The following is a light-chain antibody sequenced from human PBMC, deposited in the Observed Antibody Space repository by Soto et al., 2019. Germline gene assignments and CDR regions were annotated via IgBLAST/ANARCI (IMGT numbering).Light chain of an antibody. J-gene: IGKJ2*01. Sequence: EIVLTQSPATLSLSPGEVVTLSCRASQSVSRSFLAWYQQKHGQPPSLLIYHASSTATGIPDRFSGSGSGTDFPLTISRLEHEDLAVYYCQQYGSSPQTLGQGTKLEI. CDR3: QQYGSSPQT. V-gene: IGKV3D-20*01. CDR2: HAS. CDR1: QSVSRSF.